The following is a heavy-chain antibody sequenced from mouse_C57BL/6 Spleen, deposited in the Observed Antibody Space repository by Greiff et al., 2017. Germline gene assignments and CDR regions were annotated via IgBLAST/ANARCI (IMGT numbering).Heavy chain of an antibody. Sequence: VQLVESGAELVRPGASVKLSCKASGYTFTHYYINWVKQRPGQGLEWIARIYPGSGNTYYNEKFKGKATLTAEKSSSTAYMQLSSLTSEDSAVYFCARSHDYDLAWFAYWGQGTLVTVSA. CDR1: GYTFTHYY. D-gene: IGHD2-4*01. J-gene: IGHJ3*01. CDR3: ARSHDYDLAWFAY. CDR2: IYPGSGNT. V-gene: IGHV1-76*01.